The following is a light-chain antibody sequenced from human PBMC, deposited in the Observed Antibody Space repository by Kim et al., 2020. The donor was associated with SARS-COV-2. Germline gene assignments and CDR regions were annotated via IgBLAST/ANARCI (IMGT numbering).Light chain of an antibody. J-gene: IGLJ3*02. CDR2: SNN. V-gene: IGLV1-44*01. CDR3: AAWDDSLNGPV. CDR1: SPNTVRKT. Sequence: GHKGTIPCSGSSPNTVRKTVNWYQQLTGPAPNPLIYSNNQPPSGVPDRFAGSKSGTSDSLAISGLQSEDEADYYCAAWDDSLNGPVFGGGTQLTVL.